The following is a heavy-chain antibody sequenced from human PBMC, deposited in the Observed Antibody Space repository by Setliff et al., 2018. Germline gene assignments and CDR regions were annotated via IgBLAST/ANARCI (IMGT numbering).Heavy chain of an antibody. CDR3: ARDGPAVLRYFDWLLYYFDY. CDR1: GGSISSSNW. J-gene: IGHJ4*02. Sequence: SETLSLTCAVSGGSISSSNWWSWVRQPPGKGLEWIGSIYYSGSTYYNPSLKSRVTISVDTSKNQFSLKLSSVTAADTAVYYCARDGPAVLRYFDWLLYYFDYWGQGTLVTVSS. CDR2: IYYSGST. V-gene: IGHV4-4*02. D-gene: IGHD3-9*01.